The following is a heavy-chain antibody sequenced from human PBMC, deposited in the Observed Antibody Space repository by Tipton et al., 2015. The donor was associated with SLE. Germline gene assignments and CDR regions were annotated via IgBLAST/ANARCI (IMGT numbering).Heavy chain of an antibody. CDR2: IYYTGRN. CDR1: GGSISSSSYS. D-gene: IGHD2-15*01. CDR3: ARQGYYYAMDV. V-gene: IGHV4-39*01. J-gene: IGHJ6*02. Sequence: TLSLTCTVSGGSISSSSYSWGWIRQPPGKGLEWIGNIYYTGRNYYNPSLESRVTISVDTSKNQFSLKLRSVTAADTAVYYCARQGYYYAMDVWGHGTTVTVSS.